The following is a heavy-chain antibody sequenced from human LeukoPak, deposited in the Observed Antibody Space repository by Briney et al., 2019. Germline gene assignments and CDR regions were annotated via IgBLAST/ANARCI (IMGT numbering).Heavy chain of an antibody. J-gene: IGHJ3*02. CDR2: IYYSGST. D-gene: IGHD6-13*01. CDR1: GGSISSSSYY. Sequence: SETLSLTCTVSGGSISSSSYYWGWIRQPPGKGLEWIGSIYYSGSTYYNPSLKSRVTISVDTSTNQFSLKLSSVTAADTAVYYCARRPTGIAAAGNGAFDIWGQGTMVTVSS. CDR3: ARRPTGIAAAGNGAFDI. V-gene: IGHV4-39*01.